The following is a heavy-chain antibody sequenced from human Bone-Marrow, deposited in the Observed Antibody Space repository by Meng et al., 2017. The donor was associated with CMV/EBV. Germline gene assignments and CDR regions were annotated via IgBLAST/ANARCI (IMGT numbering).Heavy chain of an antibody. CDR2: ISYDGSNK. CDR1: GFTFSSYA. J-gene: IGHJ6*02. D-gene: IGHD3-10*01. V-gene: IGHV3-30*04. CDR3: ARDHYYGSGSYVFIYYYYGMDV. Sequence: GESLKISCAASGFTFSSYAMHWVRQAPGKGLEWVAVISYDGSNKYYADSVKGRFTISRDNSKNTLYLQMNSLRAEDTAVYYCARDHYYGSGSYVFIYYYYGMDVWGQGTTVTVSS.